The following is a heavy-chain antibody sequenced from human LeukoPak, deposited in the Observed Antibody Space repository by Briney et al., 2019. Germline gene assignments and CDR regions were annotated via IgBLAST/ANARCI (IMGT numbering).Heavy chain of an antibody. J-gene: IGHJ4*02. CDR1: GGSISSSSYY. V-gene: IGHV4-39*07. CDR3: ASDGAMVRGVTSNY. Sequence: SETLSLTCTVSGGSISSSSYYWGWIRQPPGKGLEWIGSIYYSGSTYYNPSLKSRVTISVDTSKNQFSLKLSSVTAADTAVYYCASDGAMVRGVTSNYWGQGTLVTVSS. D-gene: IGHD3-10*01. CDR2: IYYSGST.